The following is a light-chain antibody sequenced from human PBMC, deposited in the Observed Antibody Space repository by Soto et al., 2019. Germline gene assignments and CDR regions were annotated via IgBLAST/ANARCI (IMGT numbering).Light chain of an antibody. CDR2: SAS. CDR3: QQYNSWPET. J-gene: IGKJ1*01. CDR1: QSVSSD. V-gene: IGKV3-15*01. Sequence: EIVMTQSPATLSVSPGERATLSCRASQSVSSDLAWYHQKPGQAPRLLIYSASTRATGIPARFSGSGSGTEFTLTISSLQSEDFAVYYSQQYNSWPETFGQGTKVDIK.